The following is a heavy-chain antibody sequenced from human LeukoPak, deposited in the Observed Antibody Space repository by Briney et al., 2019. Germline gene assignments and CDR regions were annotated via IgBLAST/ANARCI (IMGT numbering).Heavy chain of an antibody. CDR1: GYTFTGYY. J-gene: IGHJ4*02. V-gene: IGHV1-2*02. Sequence: ASVKVSCKASGYTFTGYYIHWVRQVPGQGLEWMGWINPNSGGTNYAQKFQGRVTMTRDTSISTAYMELSGLRSDDTAVYYCARDLRWLQSDYWGQGTLVTVSS. CDR3: ARDLRWLQSDY. D-gene: IGHD5-24*01. CDR2: INPNSGGT.